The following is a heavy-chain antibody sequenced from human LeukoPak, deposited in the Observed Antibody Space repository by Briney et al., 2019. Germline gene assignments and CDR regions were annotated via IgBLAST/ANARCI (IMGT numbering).Heavy chain of an antibody. Sequence: SETLSLTCTVSGGSISSYYWSWIRQPPGKGLEWIGYIYYSGSTNYNPSLKSRVTISVDTSKNQFSLKLSSVTAADTAVYYCARSFHKYYGMDVWGQGTTVTVS. V-gene: IGHV4-59*01. J-gene: IGHJ6*02. CDR1: GGSISSYY. CDR3: ARSFHKYYGMDV. CDR2: IYYSGST.